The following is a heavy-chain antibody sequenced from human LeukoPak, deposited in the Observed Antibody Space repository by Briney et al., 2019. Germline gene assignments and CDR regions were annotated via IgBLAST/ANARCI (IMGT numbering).Heavy chain of an antibody. Sequence: GGSLRLSCAASGFTFSGSAMHWVRQASGKGLEWVGRIRSKANSYATAYAASVKGRFTISRDDSKNTAYLQMNSLKTEDTAVYYCTRQRDSSWYLGGTFDPWGQGTLVTVSS. V-gene: IGHV3-73*01. CDR2: IRSKANSYAT. D-gene: IGHD6-13*01. CDR1: GFTFSGSA. CDR3: TRQRDSSWYLGGTFDP. J-gene: IGHJ5*02.